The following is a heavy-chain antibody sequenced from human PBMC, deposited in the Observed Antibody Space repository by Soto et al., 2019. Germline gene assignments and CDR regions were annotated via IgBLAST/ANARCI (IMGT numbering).Heavy chain of an antibody. CDR3: ARDGRFLEWTPIRYYYYGMDV. V-gene: IGHV1-18*01. CDR1: GYTFTSYG. Sequence: ASVKVSCKASGYTFTSYGISWVRQAPGQGLEWMGWISAYNGNTNYAQKLQGRVTMTTDTSTSTAYMELRSLGSDDTAVYYCARDGRFLEWTPIRYYYYGMDVWGQGTTVTVSS. J-gene: IGHJ6*02. D-gene: IGHD3-3*01. CDR2: ISAYNGNT.